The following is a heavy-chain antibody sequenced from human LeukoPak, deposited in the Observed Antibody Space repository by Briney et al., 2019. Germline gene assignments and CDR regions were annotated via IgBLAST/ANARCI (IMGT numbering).Heavy chain of an antibody. J-gene: IGHJ6*02. CDR3: ARDGAKIAAAGSYCGMDV. D-gene: IGHD6-13*01. V-gene: IGHV6-1*01. CDR1: GDSVSSNSAA. CDR2: TYYRSKWYN. Sequence: SQILSLTCAISGDSVSSNSAAWNWIRQSPSRGLEWLGRTYYRSKWYNDYAVSVKSRITINPDTSKNQFSLQLNSVTPEDTAVYYCARDGAKIAAAGSYCGMDVWGQGTTVTVSS.